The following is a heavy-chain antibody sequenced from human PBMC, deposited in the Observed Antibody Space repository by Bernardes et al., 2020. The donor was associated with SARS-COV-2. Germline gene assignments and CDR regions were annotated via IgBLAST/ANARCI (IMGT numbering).Heavy chain of an antibody. J-gene: IGHJ5*02. CDR1: GFTFSSYW. V-gene: IGHV3-74*01. CDR2: INSDGSST. CDR3: AVIGIVVVPAAMRNNWFDP. D-gene: IGHD2-2*01. Sequence: GGSLRLSRAASGFTFSSYWMHWVRQAPGKGLVWVSRINSDGSSTSYADSVKGRFTISRDNAKNTLYLQMNSLRAEDTAVYYCAVIGIVVVPAAMRNNWFDPWGQGTLVTVSS.